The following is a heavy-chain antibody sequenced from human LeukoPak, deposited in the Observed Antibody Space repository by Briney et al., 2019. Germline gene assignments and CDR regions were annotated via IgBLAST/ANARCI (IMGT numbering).Heavy chain of an antibody. CDR1: GYTFTGYY. CDR3: ARDSSGSPDAFDI. J-gene: IGHJ3*02. CDR2: INPNSGGT. D-gene: IGHD3-22*01. Sequence: ASVKVSCKASGYTFTGYYMHWVRQAPGQGLEWMGWINPNSGGTNYAQKFQDRVTMTRDTSISTAYMELSRLRSDDTAVYYCARDSSGSPDAFDIWGQGTMVTVSS. V-gene: IGHV1-2*02.